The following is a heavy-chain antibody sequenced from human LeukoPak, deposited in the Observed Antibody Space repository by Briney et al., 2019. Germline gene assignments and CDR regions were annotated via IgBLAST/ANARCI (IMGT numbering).Heavy chain of an antibody. V-gene: IGHV3-69-1*02. CDR2: ISSSSTI. J-gene: IGHJ3*02. CDR1: GFSFSNYN. CDR3: ARDPDTAMPPDAFDI. D-gene: IGHD5-18*01. Sequence: GGSLRLSCAASGFSFSNYNMNWVRQAPGKGLEWVSYISSSSTIYYADSVKGRFTISRDNAKNSLYLQMNSLRAEDTAVYYCARDPDTAMPPDAFDIWGQGTTVTVSS.